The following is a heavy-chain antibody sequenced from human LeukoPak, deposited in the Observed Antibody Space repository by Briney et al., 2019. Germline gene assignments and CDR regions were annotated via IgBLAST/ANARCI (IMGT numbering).Heavy chain of an antibody. J-gene: IGHJ4*02. CDR2: IYPGDSDT. V-gene: IGHV5-51*01. CDR3: ARARNYYDSSGYLFDY. D-gene: IGHD3-22*01. CDR1: GYSFTSYW. Sequence: GESLKISCKGSGYSFTSYWIGWVRQMPGKGLEWMGIIYPGDSDTRYSPSFQGQVTISADKSISTAYLQWSSLKASGTAMYYCARARNYYDSSGYLFDYWGQGTLVTVSS.